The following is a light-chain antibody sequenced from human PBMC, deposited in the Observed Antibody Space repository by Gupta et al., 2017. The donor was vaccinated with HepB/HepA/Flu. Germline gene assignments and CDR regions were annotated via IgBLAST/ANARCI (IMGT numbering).Light chain of an antibody. Sequence: EIVMTQSPATLSVSPGERATLSCRASQSISTNLAWYQQQPGQAPRLLFYHASSRAAAVPARFSGSGSGTEFTLTISSLQSEDSAIYYCQHYHDGPPRWTFGQGTKLEIK. J-gene: IGKJ1*01. CDR3: QHYHDGPPRWT. CDR2: HAS. V-gene: IGKV3-15*01. CDR1: QSISTN.